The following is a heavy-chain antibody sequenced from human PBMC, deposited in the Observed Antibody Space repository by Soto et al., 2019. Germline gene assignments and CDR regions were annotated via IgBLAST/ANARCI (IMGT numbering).Heavy chain of an antibody. CDR1: GFTFSLFA. V-gene: IGHV3-23*01. CDR2: ISGSAGTT. CDR3: ANWGKSGSDY. J-gene: IGHJ4*02. Sequence: GGSLRLSCAASGFTFSLFAMSWVRQAPGKGLEWVSGISGSAGTTYYTDSLKGRFTISRDNSKNTLYLQMNSLRAEDTAVYYCANWGKSGSDYWGRGTLVTVSS. D-gene: IGHD3-16*01.